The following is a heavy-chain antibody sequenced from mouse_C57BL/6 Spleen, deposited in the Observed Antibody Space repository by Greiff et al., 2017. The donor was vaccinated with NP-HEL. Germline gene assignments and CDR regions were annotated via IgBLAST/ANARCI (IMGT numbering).Heavy chain of an antibody. CDR2: IDPETGGT. Sequence: QVQLQQSGAELVRPGASVTLSCKASGYTFTDYEMHWVKQTPVHGLEWIGAIDPETGGTAYNQKFKGKAILTADKSSSTAYMELRSLTSEDSAVYYCTLFYYGNYGWFAYWGQGTLVTVSA. CDR3: TLFYYGNYGWFAY. J-gene: IGHJ3*01. D-gene: IGHD2-1*01. V-gene: IGHV1-15*01. CDR1: GYTFTDYE.